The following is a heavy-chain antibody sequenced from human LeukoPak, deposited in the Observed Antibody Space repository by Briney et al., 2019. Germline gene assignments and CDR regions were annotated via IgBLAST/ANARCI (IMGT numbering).Heavy chain of an antibody. CDR1: GFTFKNYA. Sequence: GGSLRLSCAASGFTFKNYAMYWVRQAPGKGLEWVSAIIESGESTYYTDSVKGRFTISSDNSKNTLYLQMNSLRAEDTAFYYCAKGSAQYYFDSWGQGTLVTVSS. CDR3: AKGSAQYYFDS. CDR2: IIESGEST. J-gene: IGHJ4*02. V-gene: IGHV3-23*01. D-gene: IGHD3-10*01.